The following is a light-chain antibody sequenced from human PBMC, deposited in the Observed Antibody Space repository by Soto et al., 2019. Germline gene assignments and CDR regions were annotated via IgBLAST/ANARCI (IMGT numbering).Light chain of an antibody. V-gene: IGKV3D-15*01. CDR1: QSVSSN. CDR3: QQYNNWPPWT. CDR2: GAS. Sequence: EIVLTQSPGTLSLSPVERATLSFMASQSVSSNFLAWYQQKPGQAPRLLIYGASTRATGIPARFSGSGSGTEFTLTISSLQSEDFAVYYCQQYNNWPPWTFGQGTKVDIK. J-gene: IGKJ1*01.